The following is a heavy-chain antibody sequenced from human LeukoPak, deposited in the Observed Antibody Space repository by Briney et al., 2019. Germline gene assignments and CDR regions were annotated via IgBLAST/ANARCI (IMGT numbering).Heavy chain of an antibody. D-gene: IGHD3-16*02. J-gene: IGHJ6*03. CDR1: GYTFTGYY. CDR2: INPNSGGT. CDR3: ARGLLQITFGGVIVMGNMCYYYYYYMDV. Sequence: GASVKVSCKASGYTFTGYYMHWVRQAPGQGLEWMGWINPNSGGTNYAQKFQGRVTMTRDTSISTAYMELSRLRSDDTAVYYCARGLLQITFGGVIVMGNMCYYYYYYMDVWGKGTTVTVSS. V-gene: IGHV1-2*02.